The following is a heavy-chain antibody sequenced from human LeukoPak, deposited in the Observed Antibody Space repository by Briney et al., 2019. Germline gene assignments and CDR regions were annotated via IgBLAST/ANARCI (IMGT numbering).Heavy chain of an antibody. D-gene: IGHD4-17*01. CDR2: IKRDGSEK. CDR1: GFTFSSYW. J-gene: IGHJ5*02. CDR3: ATAPVTFNWFDP. V-gene: IGHV3-7*01. Sequence: GGSLRLSCAASGFTFSSYWMSWVRQAPGKGLEWVANIKRDGSEKYYVDSVKGRFTISRDNAKNSLYLQMNSLRAEDTAVYYCATAPVTFNWFDPWGQGTLVTVSS.